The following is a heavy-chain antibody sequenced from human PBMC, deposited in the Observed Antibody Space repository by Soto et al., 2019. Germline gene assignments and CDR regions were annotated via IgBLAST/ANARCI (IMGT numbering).Heavy chain of an antibody. CDR3: ARDHPPYCNGDRCSSADYFQL. V-gene: IGHV4-59*01. CDR1: GGSISSYF. D-gene: IGHD2-15*01. J-gene: IGHJ1*01. Sequence: SETLSLTCTVSGGSISSYFWTWIRQPPGKGLEWIGYIHYSGTTNYNPSLKSRVTISVDTSENQFSLKLTSVTAADTAVYYCARDHPPYCNGDRCSSADYFQLWGQGTLVTVSS. CDR2: IHYSGTT.